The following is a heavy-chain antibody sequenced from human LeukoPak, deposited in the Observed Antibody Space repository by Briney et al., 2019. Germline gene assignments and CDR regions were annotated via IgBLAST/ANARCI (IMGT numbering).Heavy chain of an antibody. V-gene: IGHV4-59*12. Sequence: SETLSLTCAVYGGSFSGYYWSWIRQPPGKGLEWIGYIYYSGSTNYNPSLKSRVTISVDTSKNQFSLKLSSVTAADTAVYYCARILTGTTPWFHAFDIWGQGTMVTVSS. D-gene: IGHD1-20*01. CDR2: IYYSGST. CDR1: GGSFSGYY. J-gene: IGHJ3*02. CDR3: ARILTGTTPWFHAFDI.